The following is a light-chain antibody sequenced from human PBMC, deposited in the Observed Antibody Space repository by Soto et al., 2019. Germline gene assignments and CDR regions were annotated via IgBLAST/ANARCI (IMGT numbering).Light chain of an antibody. Sequence: QPVLTQPPSVSGAPGQRVTISCTGSSSNIGAGYDVHWYQQLPGTAPKLLIYGNSNRPSGVPDRFSSSKSGTSASLAITGLQAEDEADYYCQSYDSSLSRVFGGGTKLTVL. V-gene: IGLV1-40*01. CDR2: GNS. J-gene: IGLJ2*01. CDR1: SSNIGAGYD. CDR3: QSYDSSLSRV.